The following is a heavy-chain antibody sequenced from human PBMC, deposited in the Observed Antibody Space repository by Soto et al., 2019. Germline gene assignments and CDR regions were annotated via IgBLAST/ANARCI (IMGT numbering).Heavy chain of an antibody. D-gene: IGHD6-13*01. J-gene: IGHJ5*02. CDR1: GFTFSSYS. V-gene: IGHV3-48*01. Sequence: PGGSLRLSCAASGFTFSSYSMNWVRQAPGKGLEWVSYISPSSSNTIYYADSVKGRFTISRDNVKNSLFLQMSSLRAEDTAAYYCATDMRPRPGNSSSWYVTWGQGTLVTVSS. CDR3: ATDMRPRPGNSSSWYVT. CDR2: ISPSSSNTI.